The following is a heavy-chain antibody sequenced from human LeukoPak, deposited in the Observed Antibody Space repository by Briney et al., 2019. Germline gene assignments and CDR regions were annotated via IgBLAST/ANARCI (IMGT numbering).Heavy chain of an antibody. D-gene: IGHD6-19*01. CDR2: MNPNSGNT. Sequence: ASVKVSCKASGYTFTSYDINWVRQATGQGREWMGWMNPNSGNTGYAQKFQGRVTITRKPSISTAYMELSSLRSEDTAVYYCAGTVSTRVAGAFDIWGQGTMVTVSS. CDR1: GYTFTSYD. V-gene: IGHV1-8*03. J-gene: IGHJ3*02. CDR3: AGTVSTRVAGAFDI.